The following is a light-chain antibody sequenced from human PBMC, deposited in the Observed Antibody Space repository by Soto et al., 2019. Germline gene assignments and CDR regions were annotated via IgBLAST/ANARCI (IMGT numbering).Light chain of an antibody. V-gene: IGKV3D-20*02. CDR1: QSVSSSY. CDR2: DAS. CDR3: QQRSNWPLIT. J-gene: IGKJ5*01. Sequence: EIVLTQSPGTLSLSPGDRATLSCRASQSVSSSYLAWYQQKPGQAPGLLIYDASNRATGIPARFSGSGSGTDFTLTISSLQPEDFAVYFCQQRSNWPLITFGQGTRLEIK.